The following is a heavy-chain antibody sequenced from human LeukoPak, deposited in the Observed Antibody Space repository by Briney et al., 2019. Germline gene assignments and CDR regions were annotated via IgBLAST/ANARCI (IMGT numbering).Heavy chain of an antibody. V-gene: IGHV1-18*01. CDR1: GYTFTSYG. CDR3: ARDHDILTGYYKRGIDP. Sequence: ASVRVSCKASGYTFTSYGISWVRQAPGQGLEWMGWISAYNGNTNYAQKLQGRVTMTTDTSTSTAYMELRSLRCDDTAVYYCARDHDILTGYYKRGIDPWGQGTLVTVSS. J-gene: IGHJ5*02. D-gene: IGHD3-9*01. CDR2: ISAYNGNT.